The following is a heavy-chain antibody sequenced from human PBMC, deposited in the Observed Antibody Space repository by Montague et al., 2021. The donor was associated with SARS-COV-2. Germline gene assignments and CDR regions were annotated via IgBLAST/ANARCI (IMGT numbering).Heavy chain of an antibody. D-gene: IGHD7-27*01. Sequence: SETLSLTCTVSGGSINSNSYYWGWIRQPPGKGLEWNGSIYYSGTTDYNPSLKGRVTISVDTSKNQFSLKLTSVTAADTSVFYCSRQTNCGSPVYIDLWGRGTLVTVSS. CDR1: GGSINSNSYY. V-gene: IGHV4-39*01. CDR3: SRQTNCGSPVYIDL. J-gene: IGHJ2*01. CDR2: IYYSGTT.